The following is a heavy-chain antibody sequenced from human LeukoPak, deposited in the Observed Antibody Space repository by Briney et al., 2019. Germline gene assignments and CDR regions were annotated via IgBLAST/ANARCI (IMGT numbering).Heavy chain of an antibody. D-gene: IGHD2-15*01. CDR3: ARCPCGSCYSFDP. J-gene: IGHJ5*02. CDR1: GYTFTSYD. CDR2: MNPNSGNT. V-gene: IGHV1-8*03. Sequence: ASVKVSCKASGYTFTSYDINWVRPATGQGLEWMGWMNPNSGNTGYAQKFQGRVTITRNTSISTAYMELSSLRSEDTAVYYCARCPCGSCYSFDPWGQGTLVTVSS.